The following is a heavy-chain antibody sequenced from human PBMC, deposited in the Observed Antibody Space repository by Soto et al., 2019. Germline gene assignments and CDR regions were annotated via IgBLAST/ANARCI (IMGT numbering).Heavy chain of an antibody. Sequence: GGSLRLSCAASGLTFSIYSMNWVRQAPGRGLEWLSYINNSSSRIFYADSVEGRFTISRDNAKNSVCLQMNSLRDEDTAVYYCASDSSAFDHWGQGALVTVSS. CDR3: ASDSSAFDH. V-gene: IGHV3-48*02. CDR2: INNSSSRI. CDR1: GLTFSIYS. J-gene: IGHJ4*02.